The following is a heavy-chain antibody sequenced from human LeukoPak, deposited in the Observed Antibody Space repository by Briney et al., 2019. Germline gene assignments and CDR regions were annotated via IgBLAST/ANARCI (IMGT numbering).Heavy chain of an antibody. CDR1: GGSISSYY. Sequence: SETLSLTCTVSGGSISSYYWSWIRQPAGKGLEWIGRIYTSGSTNYNPSLKSRVTMSVDTSKNQFSLKLSSVTAADTAVYYCARGRTYYYDSSGYYFGLLGFDYWGQGTLVTVSS. CDR2: IYTSGST. CDR3: ARGRTYYYDSSGYYFGLLGFDY. J-gene: IGHJ4*02. V-gene: IGHV4-4*07. D-gene: IGHD3-22*01.